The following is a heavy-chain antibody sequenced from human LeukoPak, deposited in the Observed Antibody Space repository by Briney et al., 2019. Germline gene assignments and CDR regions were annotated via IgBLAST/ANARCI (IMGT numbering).Heavy chain of an antibody. J-gene: IGHJ4*02. CDR1: GYNFSTYW. V-gene: IGHV5-51*01. D-gene: IGHD6-19*01. CDR2: IYPSDSDT. CDR3: ARRLYDSGWYLDY. Sequence: GESLKISCKGSGYNFSTYWIGWVRQMPGKGLESMGIIYPSDSDTRYSPSFQGQVTISADKSISTAYLQWSSLKASDTAMHYCARRLYDSGWYLDYWGQGTLVTVSS.